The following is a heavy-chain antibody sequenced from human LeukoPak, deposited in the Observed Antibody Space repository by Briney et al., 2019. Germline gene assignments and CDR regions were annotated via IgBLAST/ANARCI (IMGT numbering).Heavy chain of an antibody. Sequence: SETLSLTCTVSGGSIGSSRYYWAWIRQPPGKGLDWIGSISYSGSTYYNSSLKSRLTISVDTSKNQFSLRLSSVTAADTAVYYCARHSGGGNYHDPFDIWGQGTMATVSS. V-gene: IGHV4-39*01. D-gene: IGHD1-26*01. CDR1: GGSIGSSRYY. J-gene: IGHJ3*02. CDR2: ISYSGST. CDR3: ARHSGGGNYHDPFDI.